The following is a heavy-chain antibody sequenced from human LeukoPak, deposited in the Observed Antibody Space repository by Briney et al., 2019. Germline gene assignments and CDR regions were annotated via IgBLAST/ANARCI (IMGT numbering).Heavy chain of an antibody. CDR2: ISGSGGST. Sequence: GGSLRLSCAASGFTFSSYAMSWVRQAPGKGLEWVSAISGSGGSTYYADSVKGRFTITRDNSKNTLYLQMNSLRAEDTAVYYCAKVIRSLGHRRSPDIVVVPAAIDVWGQGTTVTVSS. CDR1: GFTFSSYA. D-gene: IGHD2-2*01. CDR3: AKVIRSLGHRRSPDIVVVPAAIDV. V-gene: IGHV3-23*01. J-gene: IGHJ6*02.